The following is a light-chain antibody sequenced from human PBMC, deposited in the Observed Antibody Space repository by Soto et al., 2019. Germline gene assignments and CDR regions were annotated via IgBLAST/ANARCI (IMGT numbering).Light chain of an antibody. V-gene: IGLV2-14*01. CDR3: SSYTSSSPYV. CDR2: EVS. CDR1: SSDVGGYNY. Sequence: QSALTQPASVSGSPGQSITISCTGTSSDVGGYNYVSWYQQHPGKAPKLMIYEVSNRPSGVSNRFSGSKSGNTASLTISGLQAEGEVDYYCSSYTSSSPYVFGTGTKLTVL. J-gene: IGLJ1*01.